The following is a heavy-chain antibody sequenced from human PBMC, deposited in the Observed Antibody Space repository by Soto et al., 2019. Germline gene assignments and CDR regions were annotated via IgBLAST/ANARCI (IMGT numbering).Heavy chain of an antibody. CDR2: ITSGDDP. CDR3: AKGAWLEI. D-gene: IGHD5-12*01. Sequence: PGGSLRLSCAASAFTFSSSAMSWVRQAPGKGLEWVSTITSGDDPYYADSVKGRFTISRDNSQNTLYLQMNSLRVEDTAVYYCAKGAWLEIWAQGTLVTVSS. CDR1: AFTFSSSA. V-gene: IGHV3-23*01. J-gene: IGHJ4*02.